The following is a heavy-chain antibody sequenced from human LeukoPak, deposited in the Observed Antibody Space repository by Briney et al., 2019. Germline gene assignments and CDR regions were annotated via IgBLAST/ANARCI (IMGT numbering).Heavy chain of an antibody. CDR3: ASHWVYGSGSLLDY. CDR2: IIPIFGTA. Sequence: GASVKVSCKASGGTFSSYAISWVRQAPGQGLEWMGGIIPIFGTANYAQKFQGRVTITTDESTSTAYMELSSLRSEDTAVYYCASHWVYGSGSLLDYWGRGTLVTVSS. V-gene: IGHV1-69*05. J-gene: IGHJ4*02. CDR1: GGTFSSYA. D-gene: IGHD3-10*01.